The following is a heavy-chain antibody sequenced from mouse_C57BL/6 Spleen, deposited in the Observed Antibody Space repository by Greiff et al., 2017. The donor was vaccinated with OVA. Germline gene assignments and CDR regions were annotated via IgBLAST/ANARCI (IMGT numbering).Heavy chain of an antibody. CDR1: GYTFTDYE. D-gene: IGHD2-1*01. CDR2: IDPETGGT. V-gene: IGHV1-15*01. J-gene: IGHJ2*01. Sequence: QVQLKESGAELVRPGASVTLSCKASGYTFTDYEMHWVKQTPVHGLEWIGAIDPETGGTAYNQKFKGKAILTADKSSSTAYMELRSLTSEDSAVYYCTRGIYSGYLDYWGKGTTLTVSS. CDR3: TRGIYSGYLDY.